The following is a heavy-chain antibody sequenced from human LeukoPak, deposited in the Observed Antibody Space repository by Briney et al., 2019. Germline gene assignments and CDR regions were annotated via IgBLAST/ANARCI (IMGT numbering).Heavy chain of an antibody. J-gene: IGHJ4*02. Sequence: GESLKIPCKGSGYSFTSYWIAWVRQMPGKGLEWMGIIYPGDSDTRYSPSFQGQVTISAVKSISTAYLQWSSLKASDTAMYYCARLRGYNYGYEDYWGQGTLVTVSS. CDR3: ARLRGYNYGYEDY. D-gene: IGHD5-18*01. CDR1: GYSFTSYW. V-gene: IGHV5-51*01. CDR2: IYPGDSDT.